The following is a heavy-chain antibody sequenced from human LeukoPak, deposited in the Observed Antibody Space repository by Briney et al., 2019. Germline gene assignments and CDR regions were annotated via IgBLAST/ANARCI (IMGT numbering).Heavy chain of an antibody. CDR3: ARGRGYDSSGYYKPYRC. J-gene: IGHJ4*02. Sequence: SETLSLTCAVYGGSFSGYYWSWIREPPGKGLEWIGEINHSGSTNYNPSLKSRVTISVDTSKNQFSLKAGSVTAADTAVYYCARGRGYDSSGYYKPYRCWGQGTLVTVSS. D-gene: IGHD3-22*01. CDR1: GGSFSGYY. V-gene: IGHV4-34*01. CDR2: INHSGST.